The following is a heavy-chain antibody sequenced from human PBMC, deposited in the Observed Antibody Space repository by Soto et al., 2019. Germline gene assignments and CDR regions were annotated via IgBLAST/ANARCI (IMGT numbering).Heavy chain of an antibody. V-gene: IGHV3-23*01. Sequence: EVQLLESGGGLVQPGGSLRLSCAASGFTFNSYAMSWVRQAPGKGLEWVSIISGSGGRTYYADSVKGRFTISRDNSKNTLYLQMNSLRVEDTAVYYCAKGRSSYGPFFDYWGQGSLVTVSS. D-gene: IGHD5-18*01. CDR1: GFTFNSYA. CDR2: ISGSGGRT. J-gene: IGHJ4*02. CDR3: AKGRSSYGPFFDY.